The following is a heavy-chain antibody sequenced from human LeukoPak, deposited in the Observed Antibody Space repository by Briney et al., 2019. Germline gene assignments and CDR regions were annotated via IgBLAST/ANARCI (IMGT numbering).Heavy chain of an antibody. CDR2: IIPILGIA. V-gene: IGHV1-69*04. CDR3: ARDRVQVGDGYGTVYYMDV. Sequence: SVKVSCKASGGTFSSYTISWVRQAPGQGLEWMGRIIPILGIANYAQKFQGRVTITADKSTSTAYMELSSLRSEDTAAYYCARDRVQVGDGYGTVYYMDVWGKGTTVTVSS. J-gene: IGHJ6*03. D-gene: IGHD5-24*01. CDR1: GGTFSSYT.